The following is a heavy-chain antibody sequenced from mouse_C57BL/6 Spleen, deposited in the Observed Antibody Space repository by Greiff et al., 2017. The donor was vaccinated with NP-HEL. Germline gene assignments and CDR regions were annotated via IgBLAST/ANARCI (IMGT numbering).Heavy chain of an antibody. J-gene: IGHJ2*01. CDR3: ARNRILPRDY. CDR1: GYTFTSYW. CDR2: IHPNSGST. D-gene: IGHD1-1*01. Sequence: QVQLQQPGAELVKPGASVQLSCKASGYTFTSYWMHWVKQRPGQGLEWIGMIHPNSGSTNYNEKFKSKATLTVDQSSSTAYMQLSSLTSEDSAVYYCARNRILPRDYWGQGTTLTVSS. V-gene: IGHV1-64*01.